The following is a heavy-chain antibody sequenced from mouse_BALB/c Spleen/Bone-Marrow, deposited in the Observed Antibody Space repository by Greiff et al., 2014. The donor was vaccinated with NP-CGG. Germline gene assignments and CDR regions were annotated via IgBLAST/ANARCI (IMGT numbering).Heavy chain of an antibody. Sequence: EVQLQQSGPELVKPGASMKISCKASGYSFTGYTMNWVKQSHGKNLEWIGLINPYNGGTSYNQKFKGKATLTVDKSSSTAYMELLSLTSENSAVYYGAREVIYYDYAGFAYWGQGTLVTVSA. J-gene: IGHJ3*01. CDR2: INPYNGGT. CDR1: GYSFTGYT. D-gene: IGHD2-4*01. V-gene: IGHV1-18*01. CDR3: AREVIYYDYAGFAY.